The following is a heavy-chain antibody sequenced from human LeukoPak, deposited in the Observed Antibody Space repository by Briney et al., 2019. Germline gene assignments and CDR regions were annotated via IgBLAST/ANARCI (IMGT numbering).Heavy chain of an antibody. CDR1: GFTFSDHY. D-gene: IGHD1-26*01. Sequence: PGGSLRLSCAASGFTFSDHYMHWVRQAPGKGLEWVAVISYDGSNKYYADSVKGRFTISRDNSKNTLYLQMNSLRAEDTAVYYCAREGHTGWELLFYFDYWGQGTLVTVSS. V-gene: IGHV3-30*03. CDR3: AREGHTGWELLFYFDY. J-gene: IGHJ4*02. CDR2: ISYDGSNK.